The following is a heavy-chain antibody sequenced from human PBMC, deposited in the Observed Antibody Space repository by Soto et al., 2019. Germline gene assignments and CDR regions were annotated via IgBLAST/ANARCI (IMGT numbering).Heavy chain of an antibody. V-gene: IGHV4-34*01. CDR1: GGSFSGYY. Sequence: TSETLSLTCAVYGGSFSGYYWSWIRQPPGKGLEWIGEINHSGSTNYNPSLKSRVTISVDTSKNQFSLKLSSVTAADTAVYYCARAKWLLDYWGQGTLVTVSS. J-gene: IGHJ4*02. CDR3: ARAKWLLDY. CDR2: INHSGST. D-gene: IGHD6-19*01.